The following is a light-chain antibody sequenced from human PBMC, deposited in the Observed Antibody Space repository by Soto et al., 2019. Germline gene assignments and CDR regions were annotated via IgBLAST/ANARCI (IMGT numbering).Light chain of an antibody. CDR1: QSVSSN. J-gene: IGKJ2*01. CDR2: GAS. CDR3: LQDYNYPYI. V-gene: IGKV3-15*01. Sequence: EIVMTQSPATLSVSPGERATLSCRASQSVSSNLAWYQQKPGQAPRLLIYGASTRATGIPARFSGSGSGTEFTLTISSLQSEDFATYYCLQDYNYPYIFGQGTKLEIK.